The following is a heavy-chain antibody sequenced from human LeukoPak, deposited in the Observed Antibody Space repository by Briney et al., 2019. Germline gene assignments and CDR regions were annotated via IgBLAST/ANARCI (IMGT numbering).Heavy chain of an antibody. CDR3: ARVDIIAPMDV. CDR2: INPSGGST. Sequence: ASVKVPCKASGYTFTSYYMHWVRQAPGQGLEWMGIINPSGGSTSYAQKFQGRVTMTRDTSISTAYMELSRLRSDDTAVYYCARVDIIAPMDVWGKGTTVTVSS. D-gene: IGHD2/OR15-2a*01. V-gene: IGHV1-46*01. CDR1: GYTFTSYY. J-gene: IGHJ6*04.